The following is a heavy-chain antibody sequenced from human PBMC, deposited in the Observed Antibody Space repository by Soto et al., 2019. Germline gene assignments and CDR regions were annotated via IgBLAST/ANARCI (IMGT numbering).Heavy chain of an antibody. Sequence: EVQLLESGGGLVKPGGSLRLSCAASGFTFSSYTMNWVRQAPGKGLEWVSSISSRSNYIYYADSVKGRFTISRDNAKNTLYLQMNSLRAEDTAVYYCARVYGGFDYWGQGTLVTVSS. CDR1: GFTFSSYT. D-gene: IGHD4-17*01. V-gene: IGHV3-21*02. CDR3: ARVYGGFDY. CDR2: ISSRSNYI. J-gene: IGHJ4*02.